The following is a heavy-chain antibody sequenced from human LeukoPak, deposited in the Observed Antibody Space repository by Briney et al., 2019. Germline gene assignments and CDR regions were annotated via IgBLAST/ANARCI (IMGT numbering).Heavy chain of an antibody. J-gene: IGHJ6*02. CDR2: ISWNSGSI. CDR3: AKDASGSYPPNFYYYGMDV. V-gene: IGHV3-9*01. CDR1: RFIFDDYA. D-gene: IGHD3-10*01. Sequence: GGSLRLSCAASRFIFDDYAMHWVRQAPGKGLEWVSGISWNSGSIGYADSVKGRFTISRDNAKNSLYLQMNSLRAEDTALYYCAKDASGSYPPNFYYYGMDVWGQGTTVTVSS.